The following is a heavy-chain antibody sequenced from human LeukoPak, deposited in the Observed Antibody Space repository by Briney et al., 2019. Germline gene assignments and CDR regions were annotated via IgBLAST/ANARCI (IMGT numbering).Heavy chain of an antibody. J-gene: IGHJ4*01. CDR2: TDGGGNST. CDR3: ARGPGSSGGAYVGDY. V-gene: IGHV3-74*01. D-gene: IGHD3-22*01. CDR1: GFTFSNHW. Sequence: GGSLRLSCAASGFTFSNHWMHWVRQVPGKGPVWVSRTDGGGNSTSYADSVKGRFSISRDNGKSTLYLQMNSLRVEDTAVYFCARGPGSSGGAYVGDYWGHGTLVTVSS.